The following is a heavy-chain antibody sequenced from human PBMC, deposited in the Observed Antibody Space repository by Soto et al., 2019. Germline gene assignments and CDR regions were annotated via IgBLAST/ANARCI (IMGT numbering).Heavy chain of an antibody. D-gene: IGHD3-9*01. J-gene: IGHJ4*02. V-gene: IGHV2-5*02. Sequence: QITLKESGPTLVKPTQTLTLTCTFSGFSLSTSGVGVACIRQPPGKPLEWLALIYWDDAKRYSPSLKTRLNTTKDTSKNQVVLTLTNVDPVDTATYYCAHRLAYDISTGYYPFDYWGQRSLVSVSS. CDR2: IYWDDAK. CDR1: GFSLSTSGVG. CDR3: AHRLAYDISTGYYPFDY.